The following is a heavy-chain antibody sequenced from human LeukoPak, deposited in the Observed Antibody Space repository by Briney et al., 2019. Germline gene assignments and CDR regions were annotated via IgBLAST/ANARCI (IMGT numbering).Heavy chain of an antibody. D-gene: IGHD6-13*01. J-gene: IGHJ4*02. CDR2: ISSSGTYT. CDR3: ARDTVHPYPSSSWYRFYKTETSYFDY. V-gene: IGHV3-21*01. Sequence: GGSLRLSCAASGFTFYTYSMNWVRQAPGKGLEWVSSISSSGTYTYYADSVKGRFTISRDNAKNSLYLQMNSLRAEDTAVYYCARDTVHPYPSSSWYRFYKTETSYFDYWGQGTLVTVSS. CDR1: GFTFYTYS.